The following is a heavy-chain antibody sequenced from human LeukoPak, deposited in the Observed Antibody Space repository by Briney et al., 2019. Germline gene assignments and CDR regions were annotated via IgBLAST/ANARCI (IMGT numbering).Heavy chain of an antibody. V-gene: IGHV4-4*07. Sequence: PSETLSLTCTVSGGSISNYYWSWIRQPAGKGLEWIGRIYTSGSTNYNPSLKSRVTMSVDTSKNQFSLKLSSVTAADTAVYYCASDYGSGSSWAFDIWGQGTMVTVSS. CDR3: ASDYGSGSSWAFDI. CDR1: GGSISNYY. J-gene: IGHJ3*02. CDR2: IYTSGST. D-gene: IGHD3-10*01.